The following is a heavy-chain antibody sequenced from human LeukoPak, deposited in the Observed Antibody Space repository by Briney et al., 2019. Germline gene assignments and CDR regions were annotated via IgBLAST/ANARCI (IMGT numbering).Heavy chain of an antibody. J-gene: IGHJ4*02. CDR2: IYYSGTT. V-gene: IGHV4-59*02. CDR1: GGSVSNYY. Sequence: SETLSLTCTVSGGSVSNYYWSWIRQPPGKGLEWIGYIYYSGTTNYNPSLKSRVTISVDTSKNQFSLKLNSVTAADTAVYYCARGVYIAAAQYGYWGQGTLVTVSS. D-gene: IGHD6-13*01. CDR3: ARGVYIAAAQYGY.